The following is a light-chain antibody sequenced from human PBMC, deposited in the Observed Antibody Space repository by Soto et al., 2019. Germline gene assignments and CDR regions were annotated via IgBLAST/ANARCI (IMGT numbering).Light chain of an antibody. V-gene: IGLV3-21*04. J-gene: IGLJ2*01. CDR2: YDS. CDR3: QVWDSSSDVV. CDR1: NIGSKS. Sequence: SYELTQPPSVSVAPGETARITCGGNNIGSKSVHWYQQKPGQAPVVVIYYDSDRPSGIPERFSGSNSGNTATLTISGVEAGDEADYYCQVWDSSSDVVFGGGTKLTVL.